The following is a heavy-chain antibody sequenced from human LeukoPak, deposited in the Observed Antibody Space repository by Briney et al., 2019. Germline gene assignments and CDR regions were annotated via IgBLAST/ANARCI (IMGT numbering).Heavy chain of an antibody. J-gene: IGHJ4*02. Sequence: GGSLRLSCVGSGFTVSSTYMTWVRQAPGKGLEWVSAIYSGGGTFYVDSVKGRFTISRDSFKNILYLQMNSLRAEDTALYYCARGPGGYYDYRGQGTLVTVSS. CDR2: IYSGGGT. V-gene: IGHV3-53*01. CDR3: ARGPGGYYDY. CDR1: GFTVSSTY. D-gene: IGHD3-10*01.